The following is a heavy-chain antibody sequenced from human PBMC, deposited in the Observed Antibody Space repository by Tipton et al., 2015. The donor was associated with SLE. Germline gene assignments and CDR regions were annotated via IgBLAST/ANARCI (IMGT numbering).Heavy chain of an antibody. CDR3: ARGVSYMDV. CDR1: GFSFSNHW. Sequence: GSLRLSCAASGFSFSNHWMNWVRQAPGKGLEWVSSISSGSHYIYYADSVKGRFTISRDNAKNSLFLHMSSLRAEDTAMYFCARGVSYMDVWGKGTTVTVSS. D-gene: IGHD4-11*01. CDR2: ISSGSHYI. V-gene: IGHV3-21*01. J-gene: IGHJ6*03.